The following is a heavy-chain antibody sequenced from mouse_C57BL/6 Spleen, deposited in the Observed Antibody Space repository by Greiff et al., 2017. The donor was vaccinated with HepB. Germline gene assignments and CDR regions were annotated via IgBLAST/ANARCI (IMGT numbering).Heavy chain of an antibody. Sequence: VQLQQSGAELVRPGSSVKLSCKASGYTFTSYWMHWVKQRPIQGLEWIGNIDPSDSETHYNQKFKDKATLTVDKSSSTAYMQLSSLTSEDSAVYYSARRDYGSSLNYAMDYWGQGTSVTVSS. CDR1: GYTFTSYW. CDR2: IDPSDSET. CDR3: ARRDYGSSLNYAMDY. V-gene: IGHV1-52*01. J-gene: IGHJ4*01. D-gene: IGHD1-1*01.